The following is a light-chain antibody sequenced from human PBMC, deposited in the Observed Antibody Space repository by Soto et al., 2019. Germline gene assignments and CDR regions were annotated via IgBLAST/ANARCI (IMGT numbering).Light chain of an antibody. Sequence: DIQMTQSPSSLSASVGDRVTITCRASQGTSNYLAWYQQKPGKVPKLLIYAASTLQSGVPSRFRGSGSGTYFILTINSRQPEDVSTYYCQKYNRAPTWTFGQGTKVEIK. CDR1: QGTSNY. J-gene: IGKJ1*01. CDR2: AAS. V-gene: IGKV1-27*01. CDR3: QKYNRAPTWT.